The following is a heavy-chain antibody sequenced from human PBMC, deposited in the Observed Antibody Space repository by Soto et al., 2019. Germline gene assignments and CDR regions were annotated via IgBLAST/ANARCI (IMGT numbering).Heavy chain of an antibody. J-gene: IGHJ5*02. CDR3: TRVGYDILTGYALRWFDP. CDR2: IRSKAYGGTT. D-gene: IGHD3-9*01. V-gene: IGHV3-49*03. CDR1: GFTFGDYA. Sequence: PGGSLRLSCTASGFTFGDYAMSWFRQAPGKGLEWVGFIRSKAYGGTTEYAASVKGRFTISRDDSKSIAYLQMNSLKTEDTAVYYCTRVGYDILTGYALRWFDPWGQGTLVTVSS.